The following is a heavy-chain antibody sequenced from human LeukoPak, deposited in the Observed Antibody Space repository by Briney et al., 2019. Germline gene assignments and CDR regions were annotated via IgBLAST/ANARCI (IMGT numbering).Heavy chain of an antibody. D-gene: IGHD6-6*01. CDR3: ARSYSSSSDLYFFDC. J-gene: IGHJ4*02. CDR1: GGSFSGYY. CDR2: IYHSGST. Sequence: SETLSLTCAVYGGSFSGYYWSWVRQPPGKGLEWIGEIYHSGSTNYNPSLKSRVTMSVDKSKNQFSLKLSSVTAADTAVYYCARSYSSSSDLYFFDCWGQGTLVTVSS. V-gene: IGHV4-34*01.